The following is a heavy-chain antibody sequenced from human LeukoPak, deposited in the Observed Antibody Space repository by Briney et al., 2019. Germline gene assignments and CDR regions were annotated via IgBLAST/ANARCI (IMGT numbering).Heavy chain of an antibody. J-gene: IGHJ4*02. CDR1: GYTFTSYG. V-gene: IGHV1-18*01. Sequence: GASVKVSCKASGYTFTSYGMSWVRQAPGQGLEWMGWISAYNGNTNYAQKLQGRVTMTTDTSTRTACMELRSLRSNDTAVYYCAMCHPGYSSNPLDYWGQGTLVTVSS. CDR3: AMCHPGYSSNPLDY. D-gene: IGHD6-13*01. CDR2: ISAYNGNT.